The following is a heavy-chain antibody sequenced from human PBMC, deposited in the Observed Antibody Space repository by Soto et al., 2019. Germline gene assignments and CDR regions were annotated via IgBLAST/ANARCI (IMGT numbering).Heavy chain of an antibody. Sequence: GGSLRLSCAASGFTFSSYSMNWVRQAPGKGLEWVSYISSSSSAIYYADSVKGRFTISRDNAKNSLYLQMNSLRAEDTAVYYFARDIVVVVAATEINWFDPWGQGTLVTVSS. J-gene: IGHJ5*02. V-gene: IGHV3-48*01. D-gene: IGHD2-15*01. CDR2: ISSSSSAI. CDR1: GFTFSSYS. CDR3: ARDIVVVVAATEINWFDP.